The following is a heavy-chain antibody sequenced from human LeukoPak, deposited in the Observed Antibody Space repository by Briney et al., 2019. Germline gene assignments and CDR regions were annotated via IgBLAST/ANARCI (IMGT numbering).Heavy chain of an antibody. Sequence: ASVKVSCKVSGYTLTELSIHWVRQAPGKGLEWMGGFDPEDGETIYAQKFQGRVTMTEDTSTDTAYMELSSLRSEDTAVYYCATRGWNDFSFADWFDPWGQGTLVTVSS. CDR3: ATRGWNDFSFADWFDP. CDR1: GYTLTELS. D-gene: IGHD1-1*01. J-gene: IGHJ5*02. V-gene: IGHV1-24*01. CDR2: FDPEDGET.